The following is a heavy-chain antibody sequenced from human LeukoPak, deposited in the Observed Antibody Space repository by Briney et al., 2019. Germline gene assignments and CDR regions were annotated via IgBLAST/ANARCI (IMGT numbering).Heavy chain of an antibody. CDR3: ARGYSGSYLFDY. V-gene: IGHV4-34*01. CDR1: GGSFGGYY. CDR2: INHSGST. D-gene: IGHD1-26*01. Sequence: SETLSLTCAVYGGSFGGYYWSWIRQPPGKGLEWIGEINHSGSTNYNPSLKSRVTISVDTSKNQFSLKLSSVTAADTAVYYCARGYSGSYLFDYWGQGTLVTVSS. J-gene: IGHJ4*02.